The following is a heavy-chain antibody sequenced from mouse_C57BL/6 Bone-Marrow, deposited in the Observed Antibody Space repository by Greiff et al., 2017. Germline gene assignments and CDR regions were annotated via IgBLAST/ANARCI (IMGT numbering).Heavy chain of an antibody. Sequence: VKLMESGAELVKPGASVKMSCKASGYTFTTYPIEWMKQNHGKSLEWIGNFHPYNDDTKYNEKFKGKATLTVEKSSSTVYLELSRLTSDDSAVYYCARGGDYGNWYFDVWGTGTTVTVSS. CDR3: ARGGDYGNWYFDV. CDR2: FHPYNDDT. V-gene: IGHV1-47*01. D-gene: IGHD2-4*01. CDR1: GYTFTTYP. J-gene: IGHJ1*03.